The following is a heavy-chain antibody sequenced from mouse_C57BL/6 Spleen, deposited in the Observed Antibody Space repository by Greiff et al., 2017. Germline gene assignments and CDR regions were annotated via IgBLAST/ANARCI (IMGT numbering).Heavy chain of an antibody. V-gene: IGHV1-50*01. Sequence: VQLQQPGAELVKPGASVKLSCKASGYTFTSYWMQWVKQRPGQGLEWIGEIDPSDSYTNYNQKFKGKATLTVDTSSSTAYMQLSRLTSEDSAVYYCAFGSPFDYWGQGTTLTVSS. D-gene: IGHD1-1*01. CDR2: IDPSDSYT. J-gene: IGHJ2*01. CDR3: AFGSPFDY. CDR1: GYTFTSYW.